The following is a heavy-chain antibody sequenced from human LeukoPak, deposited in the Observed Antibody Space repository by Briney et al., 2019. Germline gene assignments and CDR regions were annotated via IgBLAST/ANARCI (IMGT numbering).Heavy chain of an antibody. Sequence: ASVKVSCKASGYTLTSKYIHWVRQAPGRGLEWIGVINPSGGSTTYAQRFQGRVTMTRDTSTSTVYMELSSLRSEDTAVYYCARGPERWLQFVFWGQGTLVSVSS. J-gene: IGHJ4*02. V-gene: IGHV1-46*01. D-gene: IGHD5-24*01. CDR2: INPSGGST. CDR3: ARGPERWLQFVF. CDR1: GYTLTSKY.